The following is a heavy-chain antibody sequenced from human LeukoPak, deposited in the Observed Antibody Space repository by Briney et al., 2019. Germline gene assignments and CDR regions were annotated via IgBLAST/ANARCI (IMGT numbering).Heavy chain of an antibody. Sequence: GGSLRLSCAASGFTFRNYWMRWVRQAPGKGLVWVSRVIRDGSFTNYADSVKGRFTISRDNAKNTLYLQMNSLRAEDTAVYYCVRDGDDFNFDYWGQGSLVTVSS. CDR2: VIRDGSFT. CDR1: GFTFRNYW. D-gene: IGHD5-24*01. V-gene: IGHV3-74*01. J-gene: IGHJ4*02. CDR3: VRDGDDFNFDY.